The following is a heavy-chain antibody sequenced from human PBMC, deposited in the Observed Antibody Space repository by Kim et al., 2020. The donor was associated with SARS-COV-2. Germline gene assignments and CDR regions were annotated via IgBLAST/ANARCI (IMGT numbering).Heavy chain of an antibody. V-gene: IGHV3-23*05. D-gene: IGHD5-18*01. J-gene: IGHJ4*02. Sequence: YADSVKGRFTISRDNSKNTLHLQMNSLRAEDTAVYYCATTSARSQLYFRVWGQGTLVTVSS. CDR3: ATTSARSQLYFRV.